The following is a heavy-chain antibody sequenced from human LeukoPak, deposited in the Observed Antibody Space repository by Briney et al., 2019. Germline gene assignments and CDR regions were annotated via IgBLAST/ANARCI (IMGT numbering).Heavy chain of an antibody. Sequence: GESLKISCKGSGYSFTNYWIGWGRQMPGEGLEWMEIIYPGDSDTRYSPSFQGQVTISADKSISTAYLQWSSLKASDTAIYYCARLDGAARNFDYWGQGTLVTVSS. CDR3: ARLDGAARNFDY. CDR1: GYSFTNYW. V-gene: IGHV5-51*01. CDR2: IYPGDSDT. J-gene: IGHJ4*02. D-gene: IGHD6-6*01.